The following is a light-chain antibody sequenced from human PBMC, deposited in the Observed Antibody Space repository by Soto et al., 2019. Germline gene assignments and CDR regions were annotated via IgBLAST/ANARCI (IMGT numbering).Light chain of an antibody. Sequence: QSALTQPASVSGSPGQSITIACTGTNRDVGSYNLVSWYQQRPGEAPKLIISEVRNRPSGISYRFTGSKSGNTASLTISGLQAEDEADYYCCSYAHTSRVFGGGTKLTVL. CDR3: CSYAHTSRV. J-gene: IGLJ3*02. CDR1: NRDVGSYNL. CDR2: EVR. V-gene: IGLV2-14*01.